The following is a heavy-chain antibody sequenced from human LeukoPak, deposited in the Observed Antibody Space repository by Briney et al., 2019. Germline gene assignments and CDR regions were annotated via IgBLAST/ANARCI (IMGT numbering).Heavy chain of an antibody. CDR3: AGRYCSDGRCDSSYYYYYGMDV. V-gene: IGHV1-69*13. J-gene: IGHJ6*02. CDR2: IIPIFGTA. Sequence: SVKVSCKASGGTLNSFAISWVRQAPGQGLEWMGGIIPIFGTANFAQKFQGGVTITADESTSTAYMELSSLRSEDTAVYYCAGRYCSDGRCDSSYYYYYGMDVWGQGTTVTVSS. CDR1: GGTLNSFA. D-gene: IGHD2-15*01.